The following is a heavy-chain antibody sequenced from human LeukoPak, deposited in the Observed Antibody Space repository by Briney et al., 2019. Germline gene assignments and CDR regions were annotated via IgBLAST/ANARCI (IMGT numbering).Heavy chain of an antibody. CDR1: GGSISSGSYY. V-gene: IGHV4-39*07. CDR3: ASYYDSSRIYDY. Sequence: SETLSLTCTVSGGSISSGSYYWSWIRQPPGKGLEWIGSMYYSGSTYYNPSLKGRVTISVDTSKNQFSLKLSSVTAADTAVYYCASYYDSSRIYDYWGQGSLVTVSS. D-gene: IGHD3-22*01. CDR2: MYYSGST. J-gene: IGHJ4*02.